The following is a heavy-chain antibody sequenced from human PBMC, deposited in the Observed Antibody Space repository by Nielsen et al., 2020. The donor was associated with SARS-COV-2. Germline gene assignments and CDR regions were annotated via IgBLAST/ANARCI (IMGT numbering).Heavy chain of an antibody. Sequence: SVKVSCKASGGTFSSYAISWVRQAPGQGLEWMGGIIPILGTANYAQKFQGRVTITADKSTSTAYMELSSLRSEDRAVYYCARPEQRSYYGSVSMDVWGQGTTVTVSS. CDR2: IIPILGTA. J-gene: IGHJ6*02. D-gene: IGHD3-10*01. CDR3: ARPEQRSYYGSVSMDV. V-gene: IGHV1-69*06. CDR1: GGTFSSYA.